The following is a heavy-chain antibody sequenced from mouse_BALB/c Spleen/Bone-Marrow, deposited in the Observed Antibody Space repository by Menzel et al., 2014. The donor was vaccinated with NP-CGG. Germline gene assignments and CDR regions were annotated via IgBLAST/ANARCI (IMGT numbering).Heavy chain of an antibody. CDR2: IWAGGST. Sequence: VKLQESGPGLVAPSQSLSITCTVSGLSLTSYGVHWVRRPPGKVLEWLGVIWAGGSTNYNSALMSRLSISKDNSKSQVFLKMNSLQTDDTAMYYCARGSYYEGAMDYWGQGTSVTVSS. CDR3: ARGSYYEGAMDY. D-gene: IGHD1-1*01. V-gene: IGHV2-9*02. J-gene: IGHJ4*01. CDR1: GLSLTSYG.